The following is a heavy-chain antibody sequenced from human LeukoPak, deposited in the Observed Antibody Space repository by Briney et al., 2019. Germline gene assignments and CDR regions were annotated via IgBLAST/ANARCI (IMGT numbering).Heavy chain of an antibody. CDR3: VRDPSNSGNWFDL. CDR1: GFNLRDYW. V-gene: IGHV3-74*01. CDR2: LGTDGTYT. Sequence: GGSLRLSCAASGFNLRDYWMHWLPQAPGKGLVWVSRLGTDGTYTNYADSVKGRFTISRDNAKNTLYLQMDSLRAEDTAFYYCVRDPSNSGNWFDLWGQGTLVTVSS. J-gene: IGHJ5*02. D-gene: IGHD4-11*01.